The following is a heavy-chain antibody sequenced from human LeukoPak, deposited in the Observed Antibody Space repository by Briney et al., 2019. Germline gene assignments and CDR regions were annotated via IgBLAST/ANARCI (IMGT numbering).Heavy chain of an antibody. D-gene: IGHD6-13*01. V-gene: IGHV4-39*01. Sequence: SETLSLTCAVSGGSIGNSGYYWAWIRQPPGKGLGYIGNIHYSDSALYNPSLQSRATILVDTSKNQFSLKLSSVTAADTAVYYCARRRAAAGPFDCWGQGTLVTVCS. CDR2: IHYSDSA. CDR3: ARRRAAAGPFDC. CDR1: GGSIGNSGYY. J-gene: IGHJ4*02.